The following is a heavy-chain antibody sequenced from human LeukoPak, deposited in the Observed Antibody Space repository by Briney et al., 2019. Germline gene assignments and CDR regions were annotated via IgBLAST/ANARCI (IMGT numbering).Heavy chain of an antibody. J-gene: IGHJ4*02. V-gene: IGHV1-69*05. CDR3: ARTGSEQWLVLSY. D-gene: IGHD6-19*01. Sequence: ASVKVSCKASGGTFSSYAIRWVRQAPGQGLEWMGRIIPIFGTANYAQKFQGRVTITTDESTSTAYMELSSLRTEDTAVYYCARTGSEQWLVLSYWGQGTLVTVSS. CDR1: GGTFSSYA. CDR2: IIPIFGTA.